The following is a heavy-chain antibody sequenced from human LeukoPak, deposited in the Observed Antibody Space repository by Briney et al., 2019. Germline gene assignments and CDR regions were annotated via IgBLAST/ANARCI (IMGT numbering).Heavy chain of an antibody. D-gene: IGHD1-20*01. J-gene: IGHJ6*02. CDR1: GGSINNYY. V-gene: IGHV4-59*12. CDR2: IYYREST. Sequence: PSETLSLTCNVSGGSINNYYWSWIRQPPGKGLECIGHIYYRESTDYNPSLKSRVTISLDTSKNQFSLKLTSVTAADTAVYYRARDRGDNYDYYYGVDVWGQGTTVTVSS. CDR3: ARDRGDNYDYYYGVDV.